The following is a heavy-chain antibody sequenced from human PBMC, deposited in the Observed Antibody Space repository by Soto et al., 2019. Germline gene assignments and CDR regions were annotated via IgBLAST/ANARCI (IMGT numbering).Heavy chain of an antibody. CDR3: ARGGISDWQVALEI. D-gene: IGHD6-19*01. V-gene: IGHV4-34*01. Sequence: SETLSLTCAVYAGSFSHYYWNWIRQSPGKGLEWIGKIKHSGSSNYNPSLRSRVSISVDMSKNQFSLRLTSVTAADTAVYYCARGGISDWQVALEIWGQGTMVTVSS. CDR2: IKHSGSS. J-gene: IGHJ3*02. CDR1: AGSFSHYY.